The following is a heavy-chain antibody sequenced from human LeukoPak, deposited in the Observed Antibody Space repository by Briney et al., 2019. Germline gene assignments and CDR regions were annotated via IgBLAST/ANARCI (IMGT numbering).Heavy chain of an antibody. V-gene: IGHV4-39*01. J-gene: IGHJ4*02. CDR1: GVSISSSNSY. D-gene: IGHD3/OR15-3a*01. Sequence: PSETLSLTCTVSGVSISSSNSYWGWIRQPPGKGLEWIGSIYYSGNTYYNASLKSQASISIDTSKNRFSLKLTSVTAADTAVYYCARQTGSGLFILPGGQGTLVTVSS. CDR3: ARQTGSGLFILP. CDR2: IYYSGNT.